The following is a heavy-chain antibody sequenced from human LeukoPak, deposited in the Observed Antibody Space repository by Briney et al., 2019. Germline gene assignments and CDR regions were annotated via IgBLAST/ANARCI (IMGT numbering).Heavy chain of an antibody. CDR3: ARRAVDTAMGGFDY. CDR2: IYYSGST. CDR1: GDSISSGGYY. V-gene: IGHV4-31*03. Sequence: SETLSLTCTVSGDSISSGGYYWSWIRQHPGKGLEWIGYIYYSGSTYYNPSLKSRVTISVDTSKNQFSLKLSSVTAADTAVYYCARRAVDTAMGGFDYWGQGTLVTVSS. J-gene: IGHJ4*02. D-gene: IGHD5-18*01.